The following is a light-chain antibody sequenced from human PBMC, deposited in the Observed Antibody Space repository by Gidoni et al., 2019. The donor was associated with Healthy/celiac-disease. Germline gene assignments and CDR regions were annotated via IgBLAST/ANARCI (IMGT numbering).Light chain of an antibody. CDR1: RSLLHSNGYNY. J-gene: IGKJ2*01. CDR3: MQALQTPYT. V-gene: IGKV2-28*01. Sequence: DIVMTQSPLSLPVTPGAPASISCRSSRSLLHSNGYNYLDWYLQKPGQSPQLLIYLGSNRASGVPDRFSGSGSGTDFTLKISRVEAEDVGVYYCMQALQTPYTFXXXTKLEIK. CDR2: LGS.